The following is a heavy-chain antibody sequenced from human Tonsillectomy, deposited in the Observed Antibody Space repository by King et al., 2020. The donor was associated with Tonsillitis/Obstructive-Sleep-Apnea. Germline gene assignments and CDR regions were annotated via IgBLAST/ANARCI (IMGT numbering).Heavy chain of an antibody. CDR2: IHHSGHT. CDR3: VRVRANHDVDI. J-gene: IGHJ3*02. CDR1: GFSISSGYY. Sequence: VQLQESGPGLLKPSETLSLTCSVSGFSISSGYYWGWIRQPPGKGLECIGSIHHSGHTYNNPSLKSRVSTSIDTAYDQFSLKMNSVTAADTASYYGVRVRANHDVDIWGPGTMVIVSS. V-gene: IGHV4-38-2*02.